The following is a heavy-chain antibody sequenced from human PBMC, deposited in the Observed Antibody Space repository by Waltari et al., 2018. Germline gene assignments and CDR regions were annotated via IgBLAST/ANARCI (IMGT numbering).Heavy chain of an antibody. CDR1: GFTVSSNY. V-gene: IGHV3-53*01. Sequence: EVQLVESGGGLIQPGGSLRLSSAASGFTVSSNYMSWVRQAPGKGLEWVSVIYSGGSTYYADSVKGRFTISRDNSKNTLYLQMNSLRAEDTAVYYCARDPSGTTWEYFQHWGQGTLVTVSS. CDR2: IYSGGST. J-gene: IGHJ1*01. CDR3: ARDPSGTTWEYFQH. D-gene: IGHD4-17*01.